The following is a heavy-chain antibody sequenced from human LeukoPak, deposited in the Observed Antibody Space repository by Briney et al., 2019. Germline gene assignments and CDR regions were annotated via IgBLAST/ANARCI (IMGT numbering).Heavy chain of an antibody. J-gene: IGHJ4*02. Sequence: SLGSLRLSCAASGFTFTNAWMSWFRQAPGEGLESVGLIKSNPNGGTSDYAATVKATFPISRDDSKNTLYLQMNSLKTEDTAVYYCSTVGLSGYYDARGYYYFDYWGQGTLVTVSS. D-gene: IGHD3-22*01. V-gene: IGHV3-15*01. CDR1: GFTFTNAW. CDR3: STVGLSGYYDARGYYYFDY. CDR2: IKSNPNGGTS.